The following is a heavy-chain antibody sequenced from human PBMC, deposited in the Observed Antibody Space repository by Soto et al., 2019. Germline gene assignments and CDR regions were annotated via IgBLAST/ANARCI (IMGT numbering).Heavy chain of an antibody. CDR1: GDSINSSDHY. J-gene: IGHJ5*02. V-gene: IGHV4-31*03. Sequence: TLSLTCIVSGDSINSSDHYWSWIRQRPGKGLVWMGYIFYVGSAYYNPSPESRVSMSVAPSRYQFSLKLTSVIAADTAVYYCARAALYNRGHCWFDPWGQGTLVTVSS. CDR3: ARAALYNRGHCWFDP. D-gene: IGHD3-10*01. CDR2: IFYVGSA.